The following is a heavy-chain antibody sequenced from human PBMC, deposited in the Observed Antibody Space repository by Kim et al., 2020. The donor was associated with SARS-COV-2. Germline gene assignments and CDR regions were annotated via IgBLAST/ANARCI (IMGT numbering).Heavy chain of an antibody. Sequence: GGSLRLSCAASGFTFSSYSMNWVRQAPGKGLEWVSYISSSSSTIYYADSVKGRFTISRDNAKNSLYLQMNSLRDEDTAVYYCARDLRPVVVVVAADAGRGGIAGPHAFEIWGQGTMVTVSS. CDR1: GFTFSSYS. CDR2: ISSSSSTI. CDR3: ARDLRPVVVVVAADAGRGGIAGPHAFEI. J-gene: IGHJ3*02. V-gene: IGHV3-48*02. D-gene: IGHD2-15*01.